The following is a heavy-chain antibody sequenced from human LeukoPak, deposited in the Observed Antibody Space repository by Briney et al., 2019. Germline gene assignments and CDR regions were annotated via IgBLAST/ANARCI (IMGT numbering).Heavy chain of an antibody. D-gene: IGHD1-26*01. CDR1: GYSISSGYY. CDR2: IYHSGST. V-gene: IGHV4-38-2*02. Sequence: MASETLSLTCTVSGYSISSGYYWGWIRQPPGKGLAWIGSIYHSGSTYYNPSLKSRVTISVDTSKNQFSLKLSSVTAADTAVYYCARGSLGAFDIWGQGTMVTVSS. CDR3: ARGSLGAFDI. J-gene: IGHJ3*02.